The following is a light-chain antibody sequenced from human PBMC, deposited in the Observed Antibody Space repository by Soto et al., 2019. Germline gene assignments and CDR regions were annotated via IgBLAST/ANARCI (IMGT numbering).Light chain of an antibody. CDR2: GSS. Sequence: IVLTQSPGTLSLSPGERAILSCRASQSVSSTYLASYQQRPGQAPRLLIYGSSTRATGIPDRFSGSGSGTDFTLTISRLAPEDFAVYYCQQYGSSSYTFGQGTKLEIK. J-gene: IGKJ2*01. V-gene: IGKV3-20*01. CDR3: QQYGSSSYT. CDR1: QSVSSTY.